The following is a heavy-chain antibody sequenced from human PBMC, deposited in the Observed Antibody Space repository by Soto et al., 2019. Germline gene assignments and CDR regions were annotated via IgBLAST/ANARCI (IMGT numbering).Heavy chain of an antibody. V-gene: IGHV1-3*01. J-gene: IGHJ6*03. CDR2: INAGNGNT. Sequence: QVQLVQSGAEVKKPGASVKVSCKASGYTFTSYAMHWVRQAPGQRLEWMGWINAGNGNTKYSQKFQGRVTITRDTSASTAYMVLSSLRSEDTAVYYCARDLGYCSGGSCYSQYSYCYYYVDVWGKGTTVTVSS. CDR3: ARDLGYCSGGSCYSQYSYCYYYVDV. D-gene: IGHD2-15*01. CDR1: GYTFTSYA.